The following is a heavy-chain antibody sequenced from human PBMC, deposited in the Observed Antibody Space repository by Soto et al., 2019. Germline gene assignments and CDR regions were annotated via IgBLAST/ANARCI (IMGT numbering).Heavy chain of an antibody. CDR3: ARGLHSLFDY. CDR2: IWYDGNNK. Sequence: HPGGSLRLSCAASGFTFSSYGMHWVRQAPGKGLEWVAVIWYDGNNKYYADSVKGRFTISRDNSKNTLYVQMTSLRAEDTAIHYCARGLHSLFDYWGQGTLVTVSS. J-gene: IGHJ4*02. D-gene: IGHD2-21*01. CDR1: GFTFSSYG. V-gene: IGHV3-33*01.